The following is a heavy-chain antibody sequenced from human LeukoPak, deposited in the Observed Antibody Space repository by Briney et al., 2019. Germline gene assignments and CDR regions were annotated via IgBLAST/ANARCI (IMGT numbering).Heavy chain of an antibody. CDR2: INPNSGGT. V-gene: IGHV1-2*02. CDR3: ARDPSSHSSGWYHAPDY. J-gene: IGHJ4*02. CDR1: GYTFTGYY. Sequence: ASVKVSCKASGYTFTGYYMHWVRQAPGQGLEWMGWINPNSGGTNYAQKFQGRVTMTRDTSISTAYMELSRLRSDDTAVYYCARDPSSHSSGWYHAPDYWGQGTLVTVSS. D-gene: IGHD6-19*01.